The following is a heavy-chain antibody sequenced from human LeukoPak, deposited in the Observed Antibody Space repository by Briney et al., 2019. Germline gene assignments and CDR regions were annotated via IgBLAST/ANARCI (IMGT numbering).Heavy chain of an antibody. Sequence: PGGSLRLSCAASGFPFSTYAMNWVRQAPGKGLEWVSYISSSRSTIYYADSVKGRFTISRDNAKNSLYLQMNSLRAEDTAVYYCARDPSVAATGWGRWFDHWGLGTLVTVSS. CDR3: ARDPSVAATGWGRWFDH. D-gene: IGHD6-13*01. CDR1: GFPFSTYA. CDR2: ISSSRSTI. V-gene: IGHV3-48*01. J-gene: IGHJ5*02.